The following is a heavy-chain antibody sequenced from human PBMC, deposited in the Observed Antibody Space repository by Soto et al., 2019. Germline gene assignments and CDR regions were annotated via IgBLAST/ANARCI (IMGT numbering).Heavy chain of an antibody. J-gene: IGHJ6*02. CDR2: ISGSGGST. V-gene: IGHV3-23*01. D-gene: IGHD4-17*01. CDR1: GFTFSSYA. CDR3: AKPCRVTKPLYYYYGMDV. Sequence: GGSLRLSCAASGFTFSSYAMSWVRQAPGKGLEWVSAISGSGGSTYYADSVKGRFTISRDNSKNTLYLQMNSLRAEDTAVYYCAKPCRVTKPLYYYYGMDVWGQGTTVTVSS.